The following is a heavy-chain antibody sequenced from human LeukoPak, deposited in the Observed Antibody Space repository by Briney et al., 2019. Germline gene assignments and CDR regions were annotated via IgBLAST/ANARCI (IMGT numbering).Heavy chain of an antibody. Sequence: SETLSLTCAVYGGSFSGYYWSWIRQPPGKGLEWIGEINHSGSTKYNPSLKSRVTISVDTSKKQLSLELSSMTAADTAVYYCARGSLLWFGESKGEAWFDPWGQGTLVTVSS. CDR2: INHSGST. J-gene: IGHJ5*02. V-gene: IGHV4-34*01. CDR1: GGSFSGYY. CDR3: ARGSLLWFGESKGEAWFDP. D-gene: IGHD3-10*01.